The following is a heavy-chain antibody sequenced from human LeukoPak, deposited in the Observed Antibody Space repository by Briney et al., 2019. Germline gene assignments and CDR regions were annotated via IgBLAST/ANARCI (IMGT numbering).Heavy chain of an antibody. D-gene: IGHD1-1*01. V-gene: IGHV4-59*01. CDR2: IYYSGST. CDR3: ARDGGNGVDY. J-gene: IGHJ4*02. CDR1: GGSISSYY. Sequence: SETLSLTCTVSGGSISSYYWSWIRQPPGKGLEWIGYIYYSGSTNYNPSFKSRVTISVDTSKNQFSLKLSSVTAADTAVYYCARDGGNGVDYWGQGTLVTVSS.